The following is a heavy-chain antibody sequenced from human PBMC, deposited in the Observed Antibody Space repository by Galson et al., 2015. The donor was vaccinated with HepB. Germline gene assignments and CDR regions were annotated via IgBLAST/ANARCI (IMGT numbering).Heavy chain of an antibody. CDR2: ISYDGSNK. D-gene: IGHD3-22*01. V-gene: IGHV3-30*03. CDR3: AQLTVITWADAFDI. Sequence: SLRLSCAASGFTFRSYGMHWVRPAPGKGLEWVAVISYDGSNKYYADSVKGRFTISRDNSKNTLYLQMNSLRAEDTAVYYCAQLTVITWADAFDIWGQGTMVTVSS. J-gene: IGHJ3*02. CDR1: GFTFRSYG.